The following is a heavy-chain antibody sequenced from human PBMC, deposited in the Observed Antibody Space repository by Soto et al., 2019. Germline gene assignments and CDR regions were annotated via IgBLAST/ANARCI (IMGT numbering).Heavy chain of an antibody. J-gene: IGHJ4*01. CDR2: MSYDGTNT. Sequence: VAAMSYDGTNTYYADSLKGRFTIYRDNSKNTLFLQMSSLTADDSAVYYCARDPSPYTSSWYGIDFWGLGTLVTVSS. V-gene: IGHV3-30*03. CDR3: ARDPSPYTSSWYGIDF. D-gene: IGHD6-13*01.